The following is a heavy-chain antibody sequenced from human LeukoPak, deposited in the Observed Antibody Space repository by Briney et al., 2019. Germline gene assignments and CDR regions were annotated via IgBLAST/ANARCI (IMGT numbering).Heavy chain of an antibody. J-gene: IGHJ6*02. V-gene: IGHV1-2*02. CDR2: INPNSGGT. CDR3: ARDKQQLVTYHGMDL. D-gene: IGHD6-13*01. Sequence: GASVSPSCKASGYTFNGYCLHWVRQAPGQGLEWMGWINPNSGGTNYAQKFQGRVTMTRDTSISTAYMELSRLRSDDTAVYYCARDKQQLVTYHGMDLCGRAPRVSVSS. CDR1: GYTFNGYC.